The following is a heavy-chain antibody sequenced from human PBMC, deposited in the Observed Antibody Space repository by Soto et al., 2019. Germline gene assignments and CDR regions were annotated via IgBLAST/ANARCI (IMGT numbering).Heavy chain of an antibody. D-gene: IGHD3-22*01. CDR1: GGTFSSYT. Sequence: QVQLVQSGAEVKKPGSSVKVSCKASGGTFSSYTISWVRQAPGQGLEWMGRIIPILGIANYAQKFQGRVTITADKSTSTAYMELSSLRSEDTAVYYCARGALDSSGYYYGVDYWGPGNPGHRLL. V-gene: IGHV1-69*02. CDR3: ARGALDSSGYYYGVDY. J-gene: IGHJ4*02. CDR2: IIPILGIA.